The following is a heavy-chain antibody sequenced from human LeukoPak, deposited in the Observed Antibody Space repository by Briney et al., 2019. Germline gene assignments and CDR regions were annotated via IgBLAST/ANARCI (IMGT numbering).Heavy chain of an antibody. CDR2: ISSSSSYI. Sequence: PRGSLRLSCAASGFTFSSYSMNWVRQAPGKGVEWVSCISSSSSYIYYADSVKGRFTISRDNAKNSLYLQMNSLRAEDTAVYYCARDPIEYSSWRGLDAFDIWGEGTMVTVSS. CDR3: ARDPIEYSSWRGLDAFDI. D-gene: IGHD6-6*01. J-gene: IGHJ3*02. CDR1: GFTFSSYS. V-gene: IGHV3-21*01.